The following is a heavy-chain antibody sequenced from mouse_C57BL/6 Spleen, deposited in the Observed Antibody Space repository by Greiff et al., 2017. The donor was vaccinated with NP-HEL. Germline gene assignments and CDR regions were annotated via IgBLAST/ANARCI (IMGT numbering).Heavy chain of an antibody. Sequence: QVQLQQSGPELVKPGASVKISCKASGYAFSSSWMNWVKQRPGKGLEWIGRIYPGDGDTNYNGKFKGKATLTADKSSSTAYMQLSSLTSEDSAVYFCARERDYSNYEEFAYWGQGTLVTVSA. J-gene: IGHJ3*01. CDR2: IYPGDGDT. D-gene: IGHD2-5*01. CDR1: GYAFSSSW. CDR3: ARERDYSNYEEFAY. V-gene: IGHV1-82*01.